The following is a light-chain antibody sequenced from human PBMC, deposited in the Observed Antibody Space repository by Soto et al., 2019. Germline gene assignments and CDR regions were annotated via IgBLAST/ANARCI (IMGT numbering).Light chain of an antibody. Sequence: QSVLTQPPSASGTPGQRVNISCSGSSSNIGSNYVYWYQQLPGTAPKLLIYRNNQRPSGVPDRFSGSKPGTSASLAISGLRSEDEADYYCAAWDDSLSGRVVFGGGTKVTVL. J-gene: IGLJ2*01. CDR2: RNN. CDR3: AAWDDSLSGRVV. CDR1: SSNIGSNY. V-gene: IGLV1-47*01.